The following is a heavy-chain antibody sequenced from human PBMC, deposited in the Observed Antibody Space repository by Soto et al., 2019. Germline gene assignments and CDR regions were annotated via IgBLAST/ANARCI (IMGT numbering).Heavy chain of an antibody. V-gene: IGHV3-30-3*01. D-gene: IGHD6-19*01. CDR1: GFTFSSYA. CDR2: ISYDGSNK. J-gene: IGHJ6*02. CDR3: ARYTRTQWLVLHYYYGMDV. Sequence: GGSLRLSCAASGFTFSSYAMHWVRQAPGKGLEWVAVISYDGSNKYYADSVKGRFTISRDNSKNTLYLQMNSLRAEDTAVYYCARYTRTQWLVLHYYYGMDVWGQVTTVTVSS.